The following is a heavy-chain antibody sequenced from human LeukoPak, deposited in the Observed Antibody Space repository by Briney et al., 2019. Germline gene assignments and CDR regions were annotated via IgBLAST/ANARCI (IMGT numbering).Heavy chain of an antibody. V-gene: IGHV4-39*01. D-gene: IGHD7-27*01. J-gene: IGHJ4*02. CDR3: ARRATATGSWGYFDY. Sequence: SETLSLTCTVSGGSISSSTYYWGWLRQPPGKGLEWIGNIYYSGSTYNNPSLKSRVTISVDTSKNQFSLKLSSVTAADTAVYYCARRATATGSWGYFDYWGQGTLVTVSS. CDR2: IYYSGST. CDR1: GGSISSSTYY.